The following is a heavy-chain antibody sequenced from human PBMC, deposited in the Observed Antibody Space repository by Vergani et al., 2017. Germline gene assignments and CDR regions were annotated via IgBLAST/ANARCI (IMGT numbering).Heavy chain of an antibody. Sequence: QVQLQQWGAGLLQPSETLSLTCAVYGGSFSGYYWSWIRQPPGKGLEWIGEINHSGSTNYNPSLKSRVTISVDTSKNQFSLKLSSVTAADTAVYYCARGKYHPRGVLRYFDWFDYWGQGTLVTVSS. CDR3: ARGKYHPRGVLRYFDWFDY. CDR2: INHSGST. D-gene: IGHD3-9*01. CDR1: GGSFSGYY. V-gene: IGHV4-34*01. J-gene: IGHJ4*02.